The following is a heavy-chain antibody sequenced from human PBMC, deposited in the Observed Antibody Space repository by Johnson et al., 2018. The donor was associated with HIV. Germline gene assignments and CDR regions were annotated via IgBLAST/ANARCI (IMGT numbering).Heavy chain of an antibody. Sequence: EVQLVESGGGVVQPGGSLRLSCAASGFIFSSYAMHWVRQAPGKGLEYVSAISSNGGSTYYANSVKGRFTISRDNSKNTLYLQMGSLRAEDMGAYYCAREDTVTKGSAFDIWGQGTMVTVSS. D-gene: IGHD4-17*01. V-gene: IGHV3-64*01. J-gene: IGHJ3*02. CDR3: AREDTVTKGSAFDI. CDR2: ISSNGGST. CDR1: GFIFSSYA.